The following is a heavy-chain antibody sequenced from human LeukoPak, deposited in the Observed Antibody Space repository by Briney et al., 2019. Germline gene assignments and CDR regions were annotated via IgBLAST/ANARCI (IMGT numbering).Heavy chain of an antibody. CDR3: ARLSQKNYGGNLWPAD. CDR1: GYTFTGYY. CDR2: INPNSGGT. J-gene: IGHJ4*02. V-gene: IGHV1-2*02. Sequence: GASVKVSCKASGYTFTGYYMHWVRQAPGQGLEWMGWINPNSGGTNYVQKFQGRVTMTRDTSISTAYMELSRLRSDDTAVYYCARLSQKNYGGNLWPADWGQGTLVTVSS. D-gene: IGHD4-23*01.